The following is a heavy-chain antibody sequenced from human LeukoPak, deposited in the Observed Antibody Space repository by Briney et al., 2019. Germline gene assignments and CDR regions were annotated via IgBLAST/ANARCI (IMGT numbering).Heavy chain of an antibody. Sequence: SETLSLTCAVSGYSISSGYYWGWIRQPPGKGLEWIGSMYHSWSTYYNPFLKSPATIPVDTTKNQTSRKLSSVAATDTAVYYCAGRHYYGSGNKTNWFDPWGQGTLVTVSS. CDR1: GYSISSGYY. D-gene: IGHD3-10*01. V-gene: IGHV4-38-2*01. CDR3: AGRHYYGSGNKTNWFDP. J-gene: IGHJ5*02. CDR2: MYHSWST.